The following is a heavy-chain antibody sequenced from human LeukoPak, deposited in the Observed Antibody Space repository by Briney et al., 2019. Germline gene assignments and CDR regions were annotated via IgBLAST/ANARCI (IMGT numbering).Heavy chain of an antibody. CDR1: GYSISSGYY. J-gene: IGHJ6*03. CDR2: IYHSGST. D-gene: IGHD5-12*01. V-gene: IGHV4-38-2*02. CDR3: ARDLHSGYDWAPYYYYYYMDV. Sequence: SETLSLTCTVSGYSISSGYYWGWIRQPPGKGLEWIGSIYHSGSTYYNPSLKSRVTISVDTSKNQFSLKLSSETAADTAVYYCARDLHSGYDWAPYYYYYYMDVWGKGTTVTVSS.